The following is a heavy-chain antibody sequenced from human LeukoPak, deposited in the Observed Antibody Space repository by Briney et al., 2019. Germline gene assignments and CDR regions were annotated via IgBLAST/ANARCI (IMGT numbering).Heavy chain of an antibody. Sequence: PGGSLRLSCAASGFSFRTSVMNWVRQAPGKGLERVSYISSSSSTIYYADSVKGRFTISRDNAKNSLYLQMNSLRAEDTAVYYCARVLHKRNYDSTTYYGYWGQGTLVTVSS. D-gene: IGHD3-22*01. CDR1: GFSFRTSV. V-gene: IGHV3-48*01. CDR2: ISSSSSTI. CDR3: ARVLHKRNYDSTTYYGY. J-gene: IGHJ4*02.